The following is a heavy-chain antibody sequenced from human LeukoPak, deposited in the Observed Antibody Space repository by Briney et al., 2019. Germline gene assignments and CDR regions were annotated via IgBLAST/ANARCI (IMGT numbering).Heavy chain of an antibody. CDR3: ARDRDYVWGSHAFDY. V-gene: IGHV1-18*01. J-gene: IGHJ4*02. CDR1: GYTFTSYG. Sequence: ASVKLSCKASGYTFTSYGISWVRQAPGHELEWMGWISAYNGNTNYAQKLQGRVTLTTASSTSTANMELSSLRSDDTAVYYCARDRDYVWGSHAFDYWGQRTLVSVSS. CDR2: ISAYNGNT. D-gene: IGHD3-16*01.